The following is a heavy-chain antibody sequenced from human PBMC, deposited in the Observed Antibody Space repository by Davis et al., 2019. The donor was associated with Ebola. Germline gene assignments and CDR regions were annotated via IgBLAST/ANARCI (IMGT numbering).Heavy chain of an antibody. CDR2: ISNDGSSR. CDR3: AKGSVAVALFDY. V-gene: IGHV3-74*01. CDR1: GFTFSSYW. Sequence: GESLKISCAASGFTFSSYWMHWVRQVPGKGLVWVSHISNDGSSRNYADSVKGRFTVSRDNSMNTLYLQMNSLRAEDTAVYYCAKGSVAVALFDYWGQGTLVTVSS. D-gene: IGHD6-19*01. J-gene: IGHJ4*02.